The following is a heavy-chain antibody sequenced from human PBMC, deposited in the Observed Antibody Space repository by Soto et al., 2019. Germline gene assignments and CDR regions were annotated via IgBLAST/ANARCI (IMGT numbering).Heavy chain of an antibody. V-gene: IGHV4-39*01. Sequence: PXGTLSLTCTVSGASISRSTYYWGWIRQPPGKALEWIGSVYYGGSTYYNPSLKSRVTISVDTSKNQFSLKLDSVTAADTAVYYCASTYCSSSSCYIGPWGQGILVTVSS. CDR2: VYYGGST. J-gene: IGHJ4*02. CDR3: ASTYCSSSSCYIGP. D-gene: IGHD2-2*02. CDR1: GASISRSTYY.